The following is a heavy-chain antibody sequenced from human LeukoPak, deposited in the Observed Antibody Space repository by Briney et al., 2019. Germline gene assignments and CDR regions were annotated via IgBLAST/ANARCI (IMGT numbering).Heavy chain of an antibody. CDR2: IIPIFGTA. V-gene: IGHV1-69*01. D-gene: IGHD2-2*01. Sequence: SVKVSCKASGGTFSSYAISWVRQAPGQGLEWMGGIIPIFGTANYAQKFQGRVTITADESTSTAYMELNSLRAEDTAVYYCARGIQLPPSGGLRYWGQGTLVTVSS. CDR3: ARGIQLPPSGGLRY. CDR1: GGTFSSYA. J-gene: IGHJ4*02.